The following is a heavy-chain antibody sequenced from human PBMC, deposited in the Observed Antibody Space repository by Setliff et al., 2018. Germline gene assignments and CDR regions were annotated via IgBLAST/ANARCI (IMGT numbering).Heavy chain of an antibody. V-gene: IGHV4-61*02. CDR3: RLAHCNDTSCEEALDY. CDR2: VYTNGGS. D-gene: IGHD2-2*01. CDR1: GGSISSGSYY. J-gene: IGHJ4*02. Sequence: PSETLSLTCTVSGGSISSGSYYWSWIRHPAGKGLEWIGRVYTNGGSDYNPFLKSRVSISLDTSKNQFSLKLKSVTAADTAVYYFRLAHCNDTSCEEALDYWSQGTLVTVSS.